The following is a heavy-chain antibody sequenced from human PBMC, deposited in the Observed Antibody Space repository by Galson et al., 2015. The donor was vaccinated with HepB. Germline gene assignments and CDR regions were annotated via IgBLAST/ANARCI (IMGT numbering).Heavy chain of an antibody. D-gene: IGHD6-19*01. CDR1: GFTFSHYW. CDR2: ISNDGTIT. V-gene: IGHV3-74*01. J-gene: IGHJ5*01. CDR3: ARVYSGWYWFDS. Sequence: SLRLSCAASGFTFSHYWMHWVRQVPGKGLAWVSLISNDGTITNYADSVKGRFTISRDNARNTVYLQMDSLRAEDTAVYYCARVYSGWYWFDSWAREPWSPSPQ.